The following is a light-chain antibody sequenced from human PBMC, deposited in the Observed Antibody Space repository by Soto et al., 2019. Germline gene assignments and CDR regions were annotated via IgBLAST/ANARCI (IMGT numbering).Light chain of an antibody. CDR2: DAS. CDR1: QDISNY. J-gene: IGKJ4*01. V-gene: IGKV1-33*01. CDR3: QPYDTPSLT. Sequence: DIQMTQSPSSLSASVGDRVTITCQASQDISNYLNWYQQKPGKAPKLLIYDASNLETGVPSRFSGSGSGTDFTFTISSLQPADIATPYSQPYDTPSLTFGGGTKVEIK.